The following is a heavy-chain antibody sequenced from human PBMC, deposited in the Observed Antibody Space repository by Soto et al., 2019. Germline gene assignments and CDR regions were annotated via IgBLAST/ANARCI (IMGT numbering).Heavy chain of an antibody. J-gene: IGHJ4*02. D-gene: IGHD5-18*01. CDR1: GFTFSSYS. CDR2: ISSSSSYI. V-gene: IGHV3-21*01. CDR3: ARDQPGYSYGYGLGY. Sequence: GGSLRLSCAASGFTFSSYSMNWVRQAPGKGLGWVSSISSSSSYIYYADKVKGRFTISRDNAKNSLYLQMNSLRAEDTAVYYCARDQPGYSYGYGLGYWGQGTLVTVSS.